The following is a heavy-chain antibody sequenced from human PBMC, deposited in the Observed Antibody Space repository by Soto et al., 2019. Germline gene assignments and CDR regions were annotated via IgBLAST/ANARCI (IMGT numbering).Heavy chain of an antibody. D-gene: IGHD6-6*01. CDR1: GGTFNTYG. V-gene: IGHV1-69*01. J-gene: IGHJ4*02. CDR2: IVPFFGLS. Sequence: QVQLVQSGAEVIKPGSSVKVSCKASGGTFNTYGISWVRQAPGQGLAWMGGIVPFFGLSNNAQKVQGRVTISADESTNTAYMELSSLRSDDTAVYYCAITLAARLHYYFFDYWGQGTLVTVSS. CDR3: AITLAARLHYYFFDY.